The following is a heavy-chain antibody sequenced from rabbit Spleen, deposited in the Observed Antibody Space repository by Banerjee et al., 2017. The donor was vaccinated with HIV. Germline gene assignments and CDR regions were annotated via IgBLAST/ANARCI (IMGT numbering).Heavy chain of an antibody. V-gene: IGHV1S45*01. CDR2: IDTGSSGFT. CDR3: ARNYVNVFDP. Sequence: QEQLEESGGDLVKPGASLTLTCIASGVSFSVSSYMCWVRQAPGKGLEWIACIDTGSSGFTYFASWAKGRFTISRTSSTTVTLRMTSLTAADRATYFCARNYVNVFDPWGQGTLVTVS. CDR1: GVSFSVSSY. J-gene: IGHJ2*01. D-gene: IGHD1-1*01.